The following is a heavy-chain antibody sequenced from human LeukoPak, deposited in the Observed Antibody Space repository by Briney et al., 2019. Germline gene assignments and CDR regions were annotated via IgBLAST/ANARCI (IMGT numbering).Heavy chain of an antibody. CDR2: ISSSSTI. CDR1: GFTFSTYS. D-gene: IGHD3-22*01. CDR3: ARDPGYPYQYQSDSGGFSLDY. V-gene: IGHV3-48*04. J-gene: IGHJ4*02. Sequence: GGSLRLSCAASGFTFSTYSMNWVRQTPGKGLEWVSYISSSSTILYADSVKGRLTISRDNAKNSLYLQMNSLGAADTAVYYCARDPGYPYQYQSDSGGFSLDYWGQGTLVTVSS.